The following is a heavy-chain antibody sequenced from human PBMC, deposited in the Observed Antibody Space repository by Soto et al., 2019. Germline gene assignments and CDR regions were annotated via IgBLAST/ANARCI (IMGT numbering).Heavy chain of an antibody. J-gene: IGHJ3*02. V-gene: IGHV3-30*18. CDR1: GFTFSSYG. CDR3: AKDGLDAFDI. D-gene: IGHD2-21*02. CDR2: ISYDGSNK. Sequence: QVQLVESGGGVVQPGRSLRLSCAASGFTFSSYGMHWVRQAPGKGLEWVAVISYDGSNKYYADSVKGRFTISRDNSKNTLYLQMNSLRAEDTAVYYCAKDGLDAFDIWGQGTMVTVSS.